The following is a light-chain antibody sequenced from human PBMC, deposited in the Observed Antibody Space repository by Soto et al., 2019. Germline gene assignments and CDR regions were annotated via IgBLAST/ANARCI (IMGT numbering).Light chain of an antibody. J-gene: IGKJ1*01. CDR1: QTVGNN. Sequence: ETVMTQSPANLSVSPGERVTLSCRASQTVGNNLAWYQQKPGQAPRLLIYAASTRATGIPARFSGSGSGTEFTLTISSLQSEDFAVYYCHQYDNWPPAFGQGTKVDIK. V-gene: IGKV3-15*01. CDR3: HQYDNWPPA. CDR2: AAS.